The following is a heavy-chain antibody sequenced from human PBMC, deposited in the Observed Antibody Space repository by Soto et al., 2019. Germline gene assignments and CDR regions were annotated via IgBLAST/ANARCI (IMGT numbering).Heavy chain of an antibody. CDR3: ASDMYYYDSSGPGIGFDY. D-gene: IGHD3-22*01. CDR2: IDPSDSYT. CDR1: GCSFISYC. Sequence: GESLKISCKGSGCSFISYCISWVRQMPGKGLEWMGRIDPSDSYTNYSPSFQGHGTISADKSISTAYLQLSSLKASDSAMYYCASDMYYYDSSGPGIGFDYWGQGTLVTVSS. V-gene: IGHV5-10-1*01. J-gene: IGHJ4*02.